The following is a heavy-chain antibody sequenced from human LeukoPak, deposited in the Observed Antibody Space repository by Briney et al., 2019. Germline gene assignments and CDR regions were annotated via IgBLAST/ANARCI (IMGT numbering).Heavy chain of an antibody. Sequence: GASVKVSCKASGYTFTSYGISWVRQAPGQGLEWMGWISAYNGNTNYAQKLQGRVTMTTDTSTSTAYMELRSLRSDDTAVYYCARDLWLYSSGWAFDYWGQGTLVTVFS. J-gene: IGHJ4*02. CDR3: ARDLWLYSSGWAFDY. CDR2: ISAYNGNT. V-gene: IGHV1-18*01. CDR1: GYTFTSYG. D-gene: IGHD6-19*01.